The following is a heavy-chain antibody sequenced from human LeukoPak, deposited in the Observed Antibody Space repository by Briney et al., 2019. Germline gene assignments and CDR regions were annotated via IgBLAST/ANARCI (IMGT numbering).Heavy chain of an antibody. D-gene: IGHD1-14*01. J-gene: IGHJ3*02. V-gene: IGHV3-33*01. CDR2: IWYDGSKK. CDR1: GFTFNNYG. Sequence: GGSLRLSCAASGFTFNNYGMHWVRQAPGKGLEWVALIWYDGSKKYYADSVKGRFTISRDNSKNTLYLQMNSLRAEDTAVYYCTTSLSLDAFDIWGQGTMVTVSS. CDR3: TTSLSLDAFDI.